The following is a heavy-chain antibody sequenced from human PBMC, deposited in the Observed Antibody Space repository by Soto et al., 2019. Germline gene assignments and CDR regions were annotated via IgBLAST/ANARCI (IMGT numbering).Heavy chain of an antibody. CDR1: GFTFSSYG. CDR3: AKGPSIAAAAYFDY. D-gene: IGHD6-13*01. Sequence: GSLRLSCAASGFTFSSYGMHWVRQAPGKGLEWVAVISYDGSNKYYADSVKGRFTISRDNSKNTLYLQMNSLRAEDTAVYYCAKGPSIAAAAYFDYWGQGTLVTVSS. CDR2: ISYDGSNK. J-gene: IGHJ4*02. V-gene: IGHV3-30*18.